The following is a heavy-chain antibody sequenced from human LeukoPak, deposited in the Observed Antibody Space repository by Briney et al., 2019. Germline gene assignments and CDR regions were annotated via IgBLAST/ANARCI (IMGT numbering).Heavy chain of an antibody. Sequence: GESLKISCQGSGSTFAIYWIGWVRQLPGKGLERMGIIYPGDSDTKYSTSFQGQVTMSVDKSINTAYLQWDSLKASDTAMYYCARLSTRLLDHWGQGTRVTVSS. D-gene: IGHD3-3*01. CDR1: GSTFAIYW. V-gene: IGHV5-51*01. J-gene: IGHJ4*02. CDR3: ARLSTRLLDH. CDR2: IYPGDSDT.